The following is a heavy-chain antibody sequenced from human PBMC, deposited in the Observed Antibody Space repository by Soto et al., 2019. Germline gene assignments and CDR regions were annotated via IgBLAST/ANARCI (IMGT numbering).Heavy chain of an antibody. Sequence: QVQLQESGPGLVKPSQTLSLTCTVSGGSISSGGYYWSWIRQHPGKGREWIGYIYYSGSTYYNPSLKSRVTISVDTSKNQFSLKLSSVTAADTAVYYCARRHYYDSSGYYSVDAFDIWGQGTMVTVSS. V-gene: IGHV4-31*03. CDR3: ARRHYYDSSGYYSVDAFDI. CDR1: GGSISSGGYY. D-gene: IGHD3-22*01. CDR2: IYYSGST. J-gene: IGHJ3*02.